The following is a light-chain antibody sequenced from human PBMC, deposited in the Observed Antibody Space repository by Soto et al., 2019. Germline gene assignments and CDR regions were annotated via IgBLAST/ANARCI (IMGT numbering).Light chain of an antibody. CDR3: QQYSTYWT. CDR2: DAS. V-gene: IGKV1-5*01. Sequence: DIQMTQSPSTLSASVGDRVTITCRASQSINSWLAWYQHKPGKAPKLLIYDASSLESGVPSRFSGSGSGTEFTLTITSLQPDDFATYYCQQYSTYWTFGQGTMV. CDR1: QSINSW. J-gene: IGKJ1*01.